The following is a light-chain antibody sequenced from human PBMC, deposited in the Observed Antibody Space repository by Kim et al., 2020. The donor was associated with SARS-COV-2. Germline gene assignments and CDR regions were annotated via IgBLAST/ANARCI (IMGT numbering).Light chain of an antibody. V-gene: IGLV3-1*01. CDR1: KLGDKY. Sequence: SVSPGQTARITGPGNKLGDKYACWYKQKPGQSPVLVIYQDSKRPSGIPERFSGSNSGNTATLTISGTQAMDEADYYCQAWDSSTAVFGGGTQLTVL. CDR2: QDS. J-gene: IGLJ3*02. CDR3: QAWDSSTAV.